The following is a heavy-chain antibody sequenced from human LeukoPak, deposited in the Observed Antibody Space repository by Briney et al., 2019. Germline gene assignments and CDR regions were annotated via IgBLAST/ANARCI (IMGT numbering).Heavy chain of an antibody. CDR1: GFTFSTYE. V-gene: IGHV3-48*03. J-gene: IGHJ4*02. D-gene: IGHD1-1*01. CDR2: ISSSGSTI. CDR3: ARDLSQGATTDTNGYFDY. Sequence: GGSLRLSCAASGFTFSTYEMNWVRQAPGKGLEWVSYISSSGSTIYYADSVKGRFTISRDNAKNSLYLQMNSLRAEDTAVYYCARDLSQGATTDTNGYFDYWGQGALVTVSS.